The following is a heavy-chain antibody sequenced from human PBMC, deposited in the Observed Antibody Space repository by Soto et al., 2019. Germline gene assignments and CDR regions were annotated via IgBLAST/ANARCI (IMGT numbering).Heavy chain of an antibody. V-gene: IGHV4-34*01. CDR3: ARGRCSSTSCSNYGMDV. J-gene: IGHJ6*02. Sequence: PSETLSLTCAVYGGSFIGYYCICIRHPPFKGLEWIGEINHSGSTNYNPSLKSRVTISVDTSKNQFSLELSSVTAADTAVYYCARGRCSSTSCSNYGMDVWGQGTTVTVSS. CDR2: INHSGST. D-gene: IGHD2-2*01. CDR1: GGSFIGYY.